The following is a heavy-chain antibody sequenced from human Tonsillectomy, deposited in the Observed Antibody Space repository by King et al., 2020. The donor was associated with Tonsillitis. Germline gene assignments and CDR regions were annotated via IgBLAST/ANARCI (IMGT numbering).Heavy chain of an antibody. CDR3: ANLAIDSFDV. Sequence: QMQLVESGGGVVQPGGSLRLSCAASGFTFSDYGMHWVRQAPGKGLACVASLSHDGSAKYYADSVKGRFTISRDNSKKKVYLQMNSLRAEDTAIYYCANLAIDSFDVWGQGTKVIVSS. V-gene: IGHV3-33*05. CDR1: GFTFSDYG. CDR2: LSHDGSAK. J-gene: IGHJ3*01.